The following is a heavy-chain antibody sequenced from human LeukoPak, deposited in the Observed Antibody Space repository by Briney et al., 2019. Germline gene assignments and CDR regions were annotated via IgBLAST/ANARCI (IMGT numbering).Heavy chain of an antibody. D-gene: IGHD2-2*01. J-gene: IGHJ4*02. CDR2: MNPNSGAT. CDR3: ARDARHCTSSSCYSFYLDS. Sequence: ASVKVSCKASGYTFTGYYMHWVRQAPGQGPEWMGWMNPNSGATNYAQKFQGRVTVTRDTSISTAYMELSRLRSDDTAVYYCARDARHCTSSSCYSFYLDSWGQGTLVTVSS. V-gene: IGHV1-2*02. CDR1: GYTFTGYY.